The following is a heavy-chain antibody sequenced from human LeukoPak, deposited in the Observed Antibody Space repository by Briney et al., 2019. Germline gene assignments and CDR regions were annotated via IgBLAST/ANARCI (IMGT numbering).Heavy chain of an antibody. J-gene: IGHJ5*02. Sequence: ASVKVSCKASGYTFTGYYMHWVRQAPGQGLEWMGWINPNSGGTNYAQKFQGRVTMTRDTSISTAYMELSRLRSDDTAVYYCARVKIAAAGMCGFDPWGQGTLVTVSS. CDR3: ARVKIAAAGMCGFDP. CDR1: GYTFTGYY. D-gene: IGHD6-13*01. CDR2: INPNSGGT. V-gene: IGHV1-2*02.